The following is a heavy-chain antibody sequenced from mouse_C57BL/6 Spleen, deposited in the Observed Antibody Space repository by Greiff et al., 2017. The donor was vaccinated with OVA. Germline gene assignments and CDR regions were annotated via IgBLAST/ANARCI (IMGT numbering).Heavy chain of an antibody. J-gene: IGHJ4*01. Sequence: VKLQQPGAELVMPGASVKLSCKASGYTFTSYWMHWVKQRPGQGLEWIGEIDPSDSYTNYNQKFKGKSTLTVDKSSSTAYMQLSSLTSEDSAVYYCARLQEDAMDYWGQGTSVTVSS. V-gene: IGHV1-69*01. CDR1: GYTFTSYW. CDR3: ARLQEDAMDY. CDR2: IDPSDSYT.